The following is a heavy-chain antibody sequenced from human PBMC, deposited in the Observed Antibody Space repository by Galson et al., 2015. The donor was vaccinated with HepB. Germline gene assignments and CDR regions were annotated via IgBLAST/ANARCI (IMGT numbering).Heavy chain of an antibody. CDR2: IYPGDSDT. Sequence: QSGAEVKKPGESLKISCKGSGYSFTSYWIGWVRQMPGKGLEWMGIIYPGDSDTRYSPSFQGQVTISADKSIGTAYLQWSSLKASDTAMYYCARGGTYDSSGYYYSHFDYWGQGTLVTVSS. V-gene: IGHV5-51*01. D-gene: IGHD3-22*01. CDR1: GYSFTSYW. CDR3: ARGGTYDSSGYYYSHFDY. J-gene: IGHJ4*02.